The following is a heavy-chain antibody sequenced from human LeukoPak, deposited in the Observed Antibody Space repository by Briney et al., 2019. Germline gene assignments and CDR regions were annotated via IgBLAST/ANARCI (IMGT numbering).Heavy chain of an antibody. J-gene: IGHJ5*02. CDR1: GFTFSSYG. CDR3: AKDLSAVAGNNWFDP. V-gene: IGHV3-23*01. CDR2: ISGSGGST. Sequence: GGSLRLSCAASGFTFSSYGMSWVRQAPGKGLEWVSAISGSGGSTYYADSVKGRFTISRDNSKNTLYLQMNSLRAEDTAVYYCAKDLSAVAGNNWFDPWGQGTLVTVSS. D-gene: IGHD6-19*01.